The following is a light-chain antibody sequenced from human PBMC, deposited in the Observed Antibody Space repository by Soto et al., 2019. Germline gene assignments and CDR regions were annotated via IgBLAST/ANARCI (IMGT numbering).Light chain of an antibody. J-gene: IGKJ4*01. CDR1: QSISSS. CDR3: QHYYEWLG. V-gene: IGKV3-15*01. Sequence: EIVMTQSPATLSVSPGERATLSCRASQSISSSLAWYQQKRGQVPRLLIYEASTRATGVPARFSGSGSGTEFTLTISSLQSEDFAVYYCQHYYEWLGFGGGTKVQIK. CDR2: EAS.